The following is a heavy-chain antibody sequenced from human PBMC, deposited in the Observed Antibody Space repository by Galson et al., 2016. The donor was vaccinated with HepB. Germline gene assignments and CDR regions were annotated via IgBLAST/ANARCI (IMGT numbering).Heavy chain of an antibody. V-gene: IGHV3-23*01. D-gene: IGHD6-6*01. J-gene: IGHJ3*01. CDR1: GFTFSGSA. CDR2: ITGRGTST. Sequence: SLRLSCAASGFTFSGSAMHWVRQASGKGLEWVSTITGRGTSTYYADSVEGRFTISRDNSKSTLYLQMNGLRAEDTAVYYCAKDPQWTTSSRGAFDVWGQGTMLTVFS. CDR3: AKDPQWTTSSRGAFDV.